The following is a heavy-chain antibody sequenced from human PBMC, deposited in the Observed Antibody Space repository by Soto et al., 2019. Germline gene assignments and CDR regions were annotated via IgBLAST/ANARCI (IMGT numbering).Heavy chain of an antibody. V-gene: IGHV1-69*06. J-gene: IGHJ5*02. CDR2: IIPIFGTA. D-gene: IGHD5-18*01. CDR3: ASQGSYGPNWFDP. Sequence: SVKVSCKASGGTFSSYAISWVRQAPGQGLEWMGGIIPIFGTANYAQKFQGRVTITADKSTSTAYMELSSLRSEDTAAYYCASQGSYGPNWFDPWGQGTLVTVSS. CDR1: GGTFSSYA.